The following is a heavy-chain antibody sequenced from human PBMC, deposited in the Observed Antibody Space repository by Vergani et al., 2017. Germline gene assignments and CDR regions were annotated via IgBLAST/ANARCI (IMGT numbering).Heavy chain of an antibody. Sequence: EVLLVESGGDLVQPGGSLRLSCEASGFNFQIYWMGWVRQTAEKGLEWVANINQDGSEDYYVDSVKGRFTITRDNAKKFIYLQMNSLRADDTAVYYCAQEGRSGITPFVADWGQGTLVTVSS. CDR3: AQEGRSGITPFVAD. CDR1: GFNFQIYW. CDR2: INQDGSED. J-gene: IGHJ4*02. V-gene: IGHV3-7*01. D-gene: IGHD1-14*01.